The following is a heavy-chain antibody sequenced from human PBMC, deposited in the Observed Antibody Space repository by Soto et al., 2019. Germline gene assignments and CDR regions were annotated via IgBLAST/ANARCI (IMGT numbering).Heavy chain of an antibody. J-gene: IGHJ4*02. CDR1: GFTFSSYA. CDR2: ISYDGSNK. Sequence: QVQLVESGGGVVQPGRSLRLSCAASGFTFSSYAMHWVRQAPGKGLEWVAVISYDGSNKYYADSVKGRFTISRDNSKNTLYLQMNSLRAEDTAVYYCARPYDSSGWTDYWGQGTLVTVSS. D-gene: IGHD3-22*01. V-gene: IGHV3-30-3*01. CDR3: ARPYDSSGWTDY.